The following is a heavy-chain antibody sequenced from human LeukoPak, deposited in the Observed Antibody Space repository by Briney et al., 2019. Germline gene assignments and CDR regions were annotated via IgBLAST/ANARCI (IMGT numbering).Heavy chain of an antibody. CDR1: GFSFDTYA. Sequence: GGSLRLSCAASGFSFDTYAMHWVRQAPGQGLEWVALIWHDGSHKFYSNSVRGQFTISRDNSKNTVYLQMNNLRPDGTAVYYCAREIFGSGSHPDFWGQGTLVTVSS. CDR3: AREIFGSGSHPDF. V-gene: IGHV3-33*01. J-gene: IGHJ4*02. D-gene: IGHD3-10*01. CDR2: IWHDGSHK.